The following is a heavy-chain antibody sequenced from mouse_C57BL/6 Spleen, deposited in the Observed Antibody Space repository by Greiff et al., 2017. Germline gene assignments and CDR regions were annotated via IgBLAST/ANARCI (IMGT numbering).Heavy chain of an antibody. D-gene: IGHD1-1*01. Sequence: QVQLQQPGAELVKPGASVKLSCKASGYTFTSYWMHWVKQRPGRGLEGIGRIDPNSGGTKDNEKFKSKATLTVDKPSSTAYMQLSSLTSEDSAVYYCARLGYYGSRDYYAMDYWGQGTSVTVSS. V-gene: IGHV1-72*01. J-gene: IGHJ4*01. CDR3: ARLGYYGSRDYYAMDY. CDR2: IDPNSGGT. CDR1: GYTFTSYW.